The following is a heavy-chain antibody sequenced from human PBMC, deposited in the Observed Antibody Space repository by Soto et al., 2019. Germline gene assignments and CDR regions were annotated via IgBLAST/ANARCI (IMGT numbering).Heavy chain of an antibody. V-gene: IGHV1-69*12. J-gene: IGHJ4*02. CDR2: IIPIFGTA. CDR1: GGTFSSYA. Sequence: QVQLVQSGAEVKKPGSSVKVSCKASGGTFSSYAISWVRQAPGQGLEWMGGIIPIFGTANYAQKFQGRVTITADESTSTAYMEPSSLRSDDTAVYYCARASRYCSGGSCYFLPGIDYWGQGTLVTISS. CDR3: ARASRYCSGGSCYFLPGIDY. D-gene: IGHD2-15*01.